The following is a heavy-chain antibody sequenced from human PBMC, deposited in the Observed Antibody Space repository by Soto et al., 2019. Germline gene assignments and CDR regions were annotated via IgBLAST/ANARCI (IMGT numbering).Heavy chain of an antibody. D-gene: IGHD4-17*01. CDR2: IYWDDDK. CDR1: GFSLSTSGVG. V-gene: IGHV2-5*02. Sequence: QITLKESGPTLVKPTQTLTLTCTFSGFSLSTSGVGVGWIRQPPGKALEWLTVIYWDDDKRYSPSLRSRLTITKDTSKNQVVLTMTNMEPVDTATYYCAHRRSTVTKAEYFQHWGQGNLVTVSS. J-gene: IGHJ1*01. CDR3: AHRRSTVTKAEYFQH.